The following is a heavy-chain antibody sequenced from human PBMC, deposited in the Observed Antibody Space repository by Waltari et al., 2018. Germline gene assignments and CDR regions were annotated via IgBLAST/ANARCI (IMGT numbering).Heavy chain of an antibody. Sequence: QVQLVESGGGVVQPGRSLRLSCAASGFTFSSYAMHWVRQTPGKGLEWVAVISYDGSNKYYADSVKGRFTISRDNSKNTLYLQMNSLRAEDTAVYYCARATRGFDYWGQGTLVTVSS. CDR1: GFTFSSYA. CDR2: ISYDGSNK. V-gene: IGHV3-30*14. J-gene: IGHJ4*02. CDR3: ARATRGFDY.